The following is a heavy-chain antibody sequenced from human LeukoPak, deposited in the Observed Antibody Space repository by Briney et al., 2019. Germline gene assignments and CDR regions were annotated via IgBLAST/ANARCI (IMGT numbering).Heavy chain of an antibody. CDR1: GGYISSSNW. V-gene: IGHV4-4*02. CDR2: IYHSGST. J-gene: IGHJ4*02. CDR3: ARRQTPDY. Sequence: SETLSLTCAVSGGYISSSNWWSWVRQPPGKGLEWIGEIYHSGSTNYNPSLKSRVTISVETSRTQFSLRLNSVTAADTAVYYCARRQTPDYWGQGTLVTVSS. D-gene: IGHD2-15*01.